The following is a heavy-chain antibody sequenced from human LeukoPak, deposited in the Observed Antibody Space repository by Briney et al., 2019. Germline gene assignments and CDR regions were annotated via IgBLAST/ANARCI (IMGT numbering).Heavy chain of an antibody. V-gene: IGHV3-15*01. CDR3: TRDEDDSSGYYPGDY. CDR2: IKSKTDGGTT. CDR1: GFTFSNAW. Sequence: GGSLRLSCAASGFTFSNAWMSWVRQAPGKGLEWVGRIKSKTDGGTTDYAAPVKGRFTISRGDSKNTLYLQMNSLKTEDTAVYYCTRDEDDSSGYYPGDYWGQGTLVTVSS. J-gene: IGHJ4*02. D-gene: IGHD3-22*01.